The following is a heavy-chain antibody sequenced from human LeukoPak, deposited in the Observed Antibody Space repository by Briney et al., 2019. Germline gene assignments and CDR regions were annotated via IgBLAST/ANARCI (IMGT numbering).Heavy chain of an antibody. J-gene: IGHJ4*02. D-gene: IGHD2-2*01. CDR2: ITGHGTST. V-gene: IGHV3-23*01. CDR1: GLTFSSYA. CDR3: ANGRLEQCNVAICYPFDN. Sequence: PGGSLRLSCAASGLTFSSYAMNWVLQTPGKGLEWVSSITGHGTSTYYANSVKGRFTVSRDNSKNTVSLQMNSLRAEDTAVYYCANGRLEQCNVAICYPFDNWGQGILVTVSP.